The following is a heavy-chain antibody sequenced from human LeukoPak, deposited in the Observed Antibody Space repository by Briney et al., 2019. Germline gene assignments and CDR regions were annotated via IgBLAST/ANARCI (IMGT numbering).Heavy chain of an antibody. CDR2: ISAGAGVI. V-gene: IGHV3-48*03. D-gene: IGHD6-13*01. CDR3: GRVIAGAIDY. CDR1: GFTFSDYE. J-gene: IGHJ4*02. Sequence: GGSLRLSCAASGFTFSDYEMNWVRQAPEKGLEWVSYISAGAGVIFYADSVKGRFSITRDNADNSMYLQMNSLRAEDTAVYYCGRVIAGAIDYWGQGTLVTVSS.